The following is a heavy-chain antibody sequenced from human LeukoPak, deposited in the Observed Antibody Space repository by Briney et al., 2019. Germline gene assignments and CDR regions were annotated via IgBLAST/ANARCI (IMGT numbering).Heavy chain of an antibody. V-gene: IGHV4-39*07. D-gene: IGHD5/OR15-5a*01. CDR3: ARVVLFRYWFDP. J-gene: IGHJ5*02. CDR1: GGSISSSSYY. Sequence: SETLSLTCTVSGGSISSSSYYWGWIRQPPGKGLEWIGSIYYSGSTYYNPSLKSRVTISVDTSKNQFSLKLSSVTAADTAVYYCARVVLFRYWFDPWGQGTLVTVSS. CDR2: IYYSGST.